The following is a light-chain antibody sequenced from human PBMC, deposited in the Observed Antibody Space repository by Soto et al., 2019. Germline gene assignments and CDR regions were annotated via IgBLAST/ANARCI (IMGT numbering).Light chain of an antibody. CDR3: QQYDAWPFT. J-gene: IGKJ2*01. CDR1: QSVSSS. CDR2: SAS. V-gene: IGKV3D-15*01. Sequence: EILMTQSPATLSVSPGERATLSCRASQSVSSSVAWFQQRPGRAPMLLITSASIRATGVPDRFSGRQSGTEFTLTINSLQSEDLAIYYCQQYDAWPFTFGQGNKLEIK.